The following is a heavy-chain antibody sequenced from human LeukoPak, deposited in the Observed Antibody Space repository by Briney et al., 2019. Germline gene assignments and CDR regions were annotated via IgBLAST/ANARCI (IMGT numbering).Heavy chain of an antibody. CDR1: GGSISSSSYY. Sequence: PSETLSLTCTVSGGSISSSSYYWGWIRQPPGKGLEWIGSIYYSGSTYYNPSLKSRVTISVDTSKNQFSLKLSSVTAADTAVYYCARASLLWFGELPNFDYWGQGTLVTVSS. V-gene: IGHV4-39*07. CDR3: ARASLLWFGELPNFDY. D-gene: IGHD3-10*01. J-gene: IGHJ4*02. CDR2: IYYSGST.